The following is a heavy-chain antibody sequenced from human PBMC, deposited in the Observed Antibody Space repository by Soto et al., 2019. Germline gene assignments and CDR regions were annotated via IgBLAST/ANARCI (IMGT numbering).Heavy chain of an antibody. V-gene: IGHV4-39*02. D-gene: IGHD6-19*01. Sequence: SETLSLTCPVSGGSITSRSYYWGWIRQPPGKGLEWIGSVYSSGITYYNPSLKSRVTISIDTSRNQVSLELTSLTAADTAVYYCAREDEAPHRSGHYYFAHWGQRLLVTVSS. J-gene: IGHJ4*02. CDR3: AREDEAPHRSGHYYFAH. CDR1: GGSITSRSYY. CDR2: VYSSGIT.